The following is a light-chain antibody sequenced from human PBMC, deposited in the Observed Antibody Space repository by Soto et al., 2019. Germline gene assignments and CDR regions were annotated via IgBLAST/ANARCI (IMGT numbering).Light chain of an antibody. CDR2: SNN. J-gene: IGLJ2*01. Sequence: QAVVTQPPSASGTPGQRVTISCSGSSSNIGSNSVYWYQQLPGTAPKLLIYSNNQRPSGVPDRFSGSKSGTSASLAISGLRSEDEADYYCAAWDDSRSGVVFGGGTKLTVL. CDR3: AAWDDSRSGVV. CDR1: SSNIGSNS. V-gene: IGLV1-47*02.